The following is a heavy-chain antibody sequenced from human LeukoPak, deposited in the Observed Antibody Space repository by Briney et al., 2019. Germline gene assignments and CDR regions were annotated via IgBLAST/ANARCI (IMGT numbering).Heavy chain of an antibody. CDR1: NGDINNYY. CDR2: VYYSRST. V-gene: IGHV4-39*01. CDR3: ARRGDGYSDDAFDI. J-gene: IGHJ3*02. Sequence: PSETLSLTCTVSNGDINNYYWGWIRQPPGKGLELIGTVYYSRSTYYNPSFKSRVTLSVDTSKSQFSLRLSSVTAADTAVYYCARRGDGYSDDAFDIWGQGTMVTVSS. D-gene: IGHD5-24*01.